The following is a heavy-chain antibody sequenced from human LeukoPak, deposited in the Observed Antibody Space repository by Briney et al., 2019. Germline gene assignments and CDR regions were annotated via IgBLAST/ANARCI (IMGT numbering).Heavy chain of an antibody. D-gene: IGHD3-9*01. V-gene: IGHV4-31*03. Sequence: SETLSLTCTVSGGSISSGGYYWSWIRQHPGKGLEWIGYIYYSGSTYYNPSLKSRVTISVDTSKNQFSLKLSSVTAADTAVYYFSKHNAPYDILTGYRPYGMDVWGQGTTVTVSS. CDR3: SKHNAPYDILTGYRPYGMDV. J-gene: IGHJ6*02. CDR1: GGSISSGGYY. CDR2: IYYSGST.